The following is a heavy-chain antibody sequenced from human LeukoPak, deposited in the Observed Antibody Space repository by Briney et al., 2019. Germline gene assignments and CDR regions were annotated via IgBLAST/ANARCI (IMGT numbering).Heavy chain of an antibody. D-gene: IGHD6-13*01. V-gene: IGHV3-23*01. J-gene: IGHJ4*02. CDR2: ISGSGGST. Sequence: GGSLRLFCAASGFTFSSYAMSWVRQAPGKGLEGVSAISGSGGSTYYADSVKGRYTISRDNSKNTLYLQMNSLIAEHTALYYCARDSLYSSSYFDYWGQGTLVTVSS. CDR3: ARDSLYSSSYFDY. CDR1: GFTFSSYA.